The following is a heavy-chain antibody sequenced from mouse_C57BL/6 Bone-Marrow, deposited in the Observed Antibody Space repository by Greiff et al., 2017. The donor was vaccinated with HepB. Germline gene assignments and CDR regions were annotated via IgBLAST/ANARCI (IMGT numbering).Heavy chain of an antibody. CDR3: ARTLWVVATPAY. CDR2: IWSGGST. Sequence: VKLMESGPGLVQPSQSLSITCTVSGFSLTSYGVHWVRQSPGKGLEWLGVIWSGGSTDYNAAFISRLSISKDNSKSQVFFKMNSLQADDTAIYYCARTLWVVATPAYWGQGTLVTVSA. D-gene: IGHD1-1*01. J-gene: IGHJ3*01. CDR1: GFSLTSYG. V-gene: IGHV2-2*01.